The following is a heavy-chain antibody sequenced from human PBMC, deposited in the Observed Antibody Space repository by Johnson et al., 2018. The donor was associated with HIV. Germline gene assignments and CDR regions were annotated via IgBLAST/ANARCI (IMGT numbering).Heavy chain of an antibody. CDR3: ARGENYYDSSGYWDDAFDI. CDR2: ISSSGSTI. D-gene: IGHD3-22*01. V-gene: IGHV3-11*04. CDR1: GFTFDDYG. Sequence: QVQLVESGGGLVQPGGSLRLSCAASGFTFDDYGMSWVRQAPGKGLEWVSYISSSGSTIYYADSVKGRFTISRDNAKNSLYLQMNSLRAEDMAVYYCARGENYYDSSGYWDDAFDIWGQGKMVTVSS. J-gene: IGHJ3*02.